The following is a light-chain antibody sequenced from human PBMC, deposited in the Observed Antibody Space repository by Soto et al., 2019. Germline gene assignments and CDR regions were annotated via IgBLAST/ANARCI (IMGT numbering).Light chain of an antibody. CDR3: QSYDSSLISYV. V-gene: IGLV1-40*01. J-gene: IGLJ1*01. CDR2: GNN. CDR1: SSNIGAGYD. Sequence: QSVMTQPPSVSGAPGQRVTISCTGTSSNIGAGYDVHWYQQLPGTAPKLLIYGNNNRPSGVPDRFSGSKSGTSASLAITGLQAEDEAHYYCQSYDSSLISYVFGTGTKVTVL.